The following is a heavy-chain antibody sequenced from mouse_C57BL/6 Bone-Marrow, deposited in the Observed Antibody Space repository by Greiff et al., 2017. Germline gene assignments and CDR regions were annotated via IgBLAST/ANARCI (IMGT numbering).Heavy chain of an antibody. D-gene: IGHD2-3*01. Sequence: VQLQQSGPELVKPGASVKISCKASGYAFSSSWMNWVKQRPGKGLEWIGRIYPGDGDTNYNGKFKGKATLTADKSSSTAYMQRSSLTSEDSAVYFCARSGDGYYFYYFDYWGQGTTLTVSS. CDR3: ARSGDGYYFYYFDY. CDR1: GYAFSSSW. J-gene: IGHJ2*01. CDR2: IYPGDGDT. V-gene: IGHV1-82*01.